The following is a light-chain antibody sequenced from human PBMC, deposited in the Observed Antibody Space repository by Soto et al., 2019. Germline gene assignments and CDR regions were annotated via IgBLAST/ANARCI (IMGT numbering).Light chain of an antibody. CDR2: KAP. CDR1: QRFSSW. V-gene: IGKV1-5*03. Sequence: DIQMTQSPATLSASVGDRVTITCRASQRFSSWLAWYQQKPGKAPKLLSYKAPSLESGVPSRFRSSGSGTEFTLTISILQPDDCATYYCQQYNSYPYTFGQGTKLEIK. J-gene: IGKJ2*01. CDR3: QQYNSYPYT.